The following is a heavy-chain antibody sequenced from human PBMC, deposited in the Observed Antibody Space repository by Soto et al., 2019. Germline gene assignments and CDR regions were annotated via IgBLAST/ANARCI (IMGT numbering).Heavy chain of an antibody. V-gene: IGHV1-2*02. CDR1: GYTFTGYY. D-gene: IGHD2-8*01. Sequence: QVQLVQSGAEVKKPGASVKVSCKASGYTFTGYYMHWVRQAPGQGLEWMGWINPNSGGTNYAQKFQGRVTMTRDTSISTAYMELSRLRSDDTAVYYCARDGGLLGYCTNGVCYMGIDYWGQGTLVTVSS. CDR3: ARDGGLLGYCTNGVCYMGIDY. J-gene: IGHJ4*02. CDR2: INPNSGGT.